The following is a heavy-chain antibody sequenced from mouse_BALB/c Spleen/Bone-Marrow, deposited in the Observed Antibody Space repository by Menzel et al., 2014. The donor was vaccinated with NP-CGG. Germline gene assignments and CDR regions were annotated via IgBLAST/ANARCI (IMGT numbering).Heavy chain of an antibody. J-gene: IGHJ4*01. D-gene: IGHD2-10*02. CDR3: AREEYGQKVYAMDY. CDR1: GFTFSSYA. CDR2: ISSGGST. Sequence: EVKLVESGGGLVKPGGSLKLPCAASGFTFSSYAMSWVRQTPEKRLEWVAPISSGGSTYYPDSVKGRFTISRDNARNILYLQMSSLRSEDTAMYYCAREEYGQKVYAMDYWGQGTSVTVSS. V-gene: IGHV5-6-5*01.